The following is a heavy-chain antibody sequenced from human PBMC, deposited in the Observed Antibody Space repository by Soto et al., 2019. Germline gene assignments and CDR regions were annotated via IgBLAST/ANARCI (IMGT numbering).Heavy chain of an antibody. CDR1: GFTFSTYG. CDR3: ARAVGPFDY. CDR2: IWYDGSNK. Sequence: QVQLVESGGGVVQPGGSLRLSCAASGFTFSTYGMHWVRQAPGKGLEWVAVIWYDGSNKYYADSVKGRFTISRDNSMDTLYLQMNSLRADDTAVYYCARAVGPFDYWGQGPLVTVSS. J-gene: IGHJ4*02. V-gene: IGHV3-33*01.